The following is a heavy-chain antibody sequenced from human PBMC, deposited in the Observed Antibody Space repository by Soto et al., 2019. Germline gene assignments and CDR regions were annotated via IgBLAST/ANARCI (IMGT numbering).Heavy chain of an antibody. CDR1: GGTFSSYA. Sequence: GASVKVSCKASGGTFSSYAISWVRQAPGQGLEWMGGIIPIFGTANYAQKFQGRVTITADESTSTAYMELSSLRSEDTAVYYCARGQFDSTFNYYYYGMDVWGQGTTVTVSS. J-gene: IGHJ6*02. CDR3: ARGQFDSTFNYYYYGMDV. D-gene: IGHD3-22*01. V-gene: IGHV1-69*13. CDR2: IIPIFGTA.